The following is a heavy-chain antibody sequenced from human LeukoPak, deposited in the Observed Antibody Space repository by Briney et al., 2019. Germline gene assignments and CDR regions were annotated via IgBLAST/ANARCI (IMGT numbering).Heavy chain of an antibody. CDR2: IYYSEGT. D-gene: IGHD6-13*01. J-gene: IGHJ3*02. CDR3: ARDGASSSSWYAFHI. CDR1: GGSISSYY. V-gene: IGHV4-59*01. Sequence: AETLSLTCTVSGGSISSYYGSWIRQPPGKGLEWIGYIYYSEGTSYHPSLKSRVTISVDTSKNQFSLKLSSVTAADTAIYYCARDGASSSSWYAFHIWGQGTMVTVSS.